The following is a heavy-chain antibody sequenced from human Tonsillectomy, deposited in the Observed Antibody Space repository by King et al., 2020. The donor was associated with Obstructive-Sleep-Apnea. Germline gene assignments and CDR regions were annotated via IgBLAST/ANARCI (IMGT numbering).Heavy chain of an antibody. J-gene: IGHJ4*02. Sequence: VQLVESGAEVKKPGASVEVSCKASGYTFTDYYIHWVRQAPGQGLEWMGWINPSGGGSDYAQKFQGRVTMTRDTSIGTAYMELSRLRSDETAVYYCARDAAAEHLRRSNYFDYWAQGTLVTVSS. CDR1: GYTFTDYY. V-gene: IGHV1-2*02. D-gene: IGHD6-13*01. CDR2: INPSGGGS. CDR3: ARDAAAEHLRRSNYFDY.